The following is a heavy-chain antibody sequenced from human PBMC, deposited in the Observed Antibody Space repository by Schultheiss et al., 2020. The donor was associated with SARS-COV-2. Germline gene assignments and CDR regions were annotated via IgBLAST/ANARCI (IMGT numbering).Heavy chain of an antibody. J-gene: IGHJ4*02. CDR1: GFTFSSYE. Sequence: GGSLRLSCAASGFTFSSYEMNWVRQAPGKGLEWVSYISSSGSTIYYADSVKGRFTISRDNAKNSLYLQMNSLRAEDTAVYYCAKETAVAGTHYWGQGTLVTVSS. CDR3: AKETAVAGTHY. V-gene: IGHV3-48*03. D-gene: IGHD6-19*01. CDR2: ISSSGSTI.